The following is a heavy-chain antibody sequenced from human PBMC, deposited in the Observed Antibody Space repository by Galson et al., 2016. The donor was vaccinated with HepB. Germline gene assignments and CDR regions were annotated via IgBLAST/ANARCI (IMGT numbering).Heavy chain of an antibody. CDR3: ASTPMYHYDDSGYIQL. Sequence: SLRLSCAASGFTFRTYLMHWVRQAPGRGLEWVALTSYDGNSKYYADSVKGRFTISRDNSKNTLFLQMDSLRPGDTAVYYCASTPMYHYDDSGYIQLWGQGSLVTVSS. CDR2: TSYDGNSK. V-gene: IGHV3-30*14. CDR1: GFTFRTYL. J-gene: IGHJ4*02. D-gene: IGHD3-22*01.